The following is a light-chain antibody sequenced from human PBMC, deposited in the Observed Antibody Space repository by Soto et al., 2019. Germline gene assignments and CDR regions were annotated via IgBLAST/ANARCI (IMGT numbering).Light chain of an antibody. CDR2: DVS. Sequence: QSALTQPASVSGSPGQSITISCTGTSSDVGGYNYVSWYQQHTGKAPIFMIYDVSNRPSAVSNRFSGYKSGNTASLTISGLQVDDEADYYCRSYTSSSTLDWVFGGGTKLTVL. J-gene: IGLJ3*02. V-gene: IGLV2-14*01. CDR3: RSYTSSSTLDWV. CDR1: SSDVGGYNY.